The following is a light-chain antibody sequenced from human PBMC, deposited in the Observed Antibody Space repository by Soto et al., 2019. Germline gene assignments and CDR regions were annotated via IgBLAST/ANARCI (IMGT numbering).Light chain of an antibody. CDR2: ANT. V-gene: IGLV1-40*01. CDR3: QSFDSSMDGWV. CDR1: SSNIGAGHD. J-gene: IGLJ3*02. Sequence: QSVLTQPPSVSGAPGQRVTISCTGSSSNIGAGHDVHWYQQIPETAPRLLVSANTNRPSGVPDRFSGSNSGTSASLAITGLQAEDEADYYCQSFDSSMDGWVFGGWTKLTFL.